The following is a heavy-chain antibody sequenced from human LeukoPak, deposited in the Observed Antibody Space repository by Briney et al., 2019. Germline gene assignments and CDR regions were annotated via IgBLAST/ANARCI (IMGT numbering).Heavy chain of an antibody. CDR3: AKDWYYYDSSGYYPGYYYYYMDV. CDR2: ISYDGSNK. V-gene: IGHV3-30*18. Sequence: PGGSLRLSCAASGFTFSSYGMHWVRQAPGKGLEWVAVISYDGSNKYYADSVKGRFTISRDNSKNTLYLQMNSLRAEDTAVYYCAKDWYYYDSSGYYPGYYYYYMDVWGKGTTVTVSS. D-gene: IGHD3-22*01. J-gene: IGHJ6*03. CDR1: GFTFSSYG.